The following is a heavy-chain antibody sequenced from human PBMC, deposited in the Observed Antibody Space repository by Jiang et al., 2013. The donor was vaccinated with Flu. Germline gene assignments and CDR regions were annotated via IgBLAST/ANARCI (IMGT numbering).Heavy chain of an antibody. V-gene: IGHV3-21*01. CDR3: ARDASLGYCSSTSCYRVGGAHYYYYMDV. D-gene: IGHD2-2*02. CDR2: ISSSSSYI. CDR1: GFTFSSYS. Sequence: EVQLLESGGGLVKPGGSLRLSCAASGFTFSSYSMNWVRQAPGKGLEWVSSISSSSSYIYYADSVKGRFTISRDNAKNSLYLQMNSLRAEDTAVYYCARDASLGYCSSTSCYRVGGAHYYYYMDVWGKGTTVTV. J-gene: IGHJ6*03.